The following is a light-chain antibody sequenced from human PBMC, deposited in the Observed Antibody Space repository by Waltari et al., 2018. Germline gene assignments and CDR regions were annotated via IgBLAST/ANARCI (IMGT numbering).Light chain of an antibody. V-gene: IGLV4-69*01. CDR1: SGHSTNI. J-gene: IGLJ3*02. CDR2: VKSDGTP. Sequence: QLVLTQSPSASASLGASVKLTCTLSSGHSTNIIAWLQQQPEKGPRFLMNVKSDGTPNKGVGIPVRFSGSSSGAERYLTISSLQSEDEADYYCQTGGHGTWVFGGGTRLTVL. CDR3: QTGGHGTWV.